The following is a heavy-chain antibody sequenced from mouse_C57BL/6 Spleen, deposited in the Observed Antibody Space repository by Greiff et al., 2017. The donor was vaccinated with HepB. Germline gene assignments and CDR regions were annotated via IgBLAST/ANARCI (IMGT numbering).Heavy chain of an antibody. V-gene: IGHV1-53*01. CDR2: INPSNGGT. J-gene: IGHJ1*03. CDR1: GYTFTSYW. D-gene: IGHD1-1*01. Sequence: QVQLQQSGTELVKPGASVKLSCKASGYTFTSYWMHWVKQRPGQGLEWIGNINPSNGGTNYNEKFKRKATLTVDKSSSTAYMQLSSLTSEDSAVYYCAREVYYYGSSSYWYFDVWGTGTTVTVSS. CDR3: AREVYYYGSSSYWYFDV.